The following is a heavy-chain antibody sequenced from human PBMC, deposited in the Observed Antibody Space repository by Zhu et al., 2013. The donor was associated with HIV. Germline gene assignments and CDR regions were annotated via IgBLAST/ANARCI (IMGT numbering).Heavy chain of an antibody. D-gene: IGHD2-2*02. V-gene: IGHV1-2*02. J-gene: IGHJ3*02. CDR3: AKPLGYCNRASCFTDAFDI. CDR2: INPNSGDT. Sequence: QVRLVQSGAAVKKPGASVKVSCKASGYTFTGYYIHWLRQAPGQGLEWMGWINPNSGDTKYAQKFQGRVTATRDTSISTAYMELSRLSPDDTAVYYCAKPLGYCNRASCFTDAFDIWGRGTMVTVSS. CDR1: GYTFTGYY.